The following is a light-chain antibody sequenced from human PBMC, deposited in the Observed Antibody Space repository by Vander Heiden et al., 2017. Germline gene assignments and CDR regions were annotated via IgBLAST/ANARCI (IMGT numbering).Light chain of an antibody. CDR2: AAS. CDR3: QQSYSTPPT. J-gene: IGKJ2*01. V-gene: IGKV1-39*01. Sequence: DIQMTQSPSSLSASVGDGVTITCRASPTITSYLNWYQQKPGKATRLLIYAASRLQSGVPLRFSAIGSGTQFTLTISSLKPEDFATYYGQQSYSTPPTFGQGTKLEIK. CDR1: PTITSY.